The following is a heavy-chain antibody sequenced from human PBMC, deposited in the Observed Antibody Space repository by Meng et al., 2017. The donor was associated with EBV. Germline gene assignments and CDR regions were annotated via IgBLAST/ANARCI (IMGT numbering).Heavy chain of an antibody. CDR2: LHHSGST. CDR3: ARVSPKRYFDYLAPPDY. CDR1: GGSVNGYF. V-gene: IGHV4-34*01. D-gene: IGHD3-9*01. Sequence: VQLQQWGAGLLKPSETLSLTCAVYGGSVNGYFWSWIRQPPGKGLEWIGELHHSGSTNYNPSLKSRLRISVDTSKNQFSLNLTSVTAADTAVYYCARVSPKRYFDYLAPPDYWGQGTLVTVDS. J-gene: IGHJ4*02.